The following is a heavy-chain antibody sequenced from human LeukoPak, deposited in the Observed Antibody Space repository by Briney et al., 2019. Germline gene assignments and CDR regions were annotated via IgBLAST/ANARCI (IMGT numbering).Heavy chain of an antibody. CDR3: AKYLSGXXXXGVXXXDX. V-gene: IGHV3-23*01. D-gene: IGHD5-12*01. CDR1: GFTFSSYA. Sequence: GGSLRLSCAASGFTFSSYAMSWVRQAPGKGLEWVSAISGSGGSTYYADSVKGRFTISRDNSKNTLYLQMNSLGAEDTAVYYCAKYLSGXXXXGVXXXDXWGQGTLXTVSS. CDR2: ISGSGGST. J-gene: IGHJ4*02.